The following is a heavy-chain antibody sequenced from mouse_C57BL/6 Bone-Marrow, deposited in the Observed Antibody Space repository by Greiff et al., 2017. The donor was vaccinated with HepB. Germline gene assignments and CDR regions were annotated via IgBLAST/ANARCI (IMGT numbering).Heavy chain of an antibody. CDR3: ARDSLYYGSSYWYFDV. J-gene: IGHJ1*03. Sequence: EVQLQESGPGMVKPSQSLSLTCTVTGYSITSGYDWHWIRHFPGNKLEWMGYISYSGSTNYNPSLNSRISITHDTSKNHFFLKLNSVTTEDTATYYCARDSLYYGSSYWYFDVWGTGTTVTVSS. CDR2: ISYSGST. D-gene: IGHD1-1*01. CDR1: GYSITSGYD. V-gene: IGHV3-1*01.